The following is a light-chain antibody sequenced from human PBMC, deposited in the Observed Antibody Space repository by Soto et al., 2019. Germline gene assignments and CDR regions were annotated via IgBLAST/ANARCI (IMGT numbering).Light chain of an antibody. Sequence: EIVVTQSPATLSVSPGERATLSCRASQSDGNKVAWYQHKPGQTPRLIIYDISTRTAGVPVRFSGSGYGTDFTLTISSLQSEDFAVYYCQQYKIWRSITFGQGTRLEIK. CDR2: DIS. J-gene: IGKJ5*01. V-gene: IGKV3-15*01. CDR1: QSDGNK. CDR3: QQYKIWRSIT.